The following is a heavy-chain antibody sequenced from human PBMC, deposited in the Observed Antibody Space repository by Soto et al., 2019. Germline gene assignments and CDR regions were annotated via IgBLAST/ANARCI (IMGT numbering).Heavy chain of an antibody. Sequence: QVQLQESGPGLVKPSGTLSLTCGVFGGSISNSNWWPWVRQPPGKGLEWIGEIYHSGSTNYNSSRMSRVTISLDKVNNQFSLKLTSVTAADTAVYYCAHRPIVGAAIWGQGTLVTVSS. CDR3: AHRPIVGAAI. J-gene: IGHJ4*02. D-gene: IGHD1-26*01. CDR2: IYHSGST. CDR1: GGSISNSNW. V-gene: IGHV4-4*02.